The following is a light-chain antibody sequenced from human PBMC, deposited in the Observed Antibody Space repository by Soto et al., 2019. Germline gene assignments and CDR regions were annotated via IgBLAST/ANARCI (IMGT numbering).Light chain of an antibody. J-gene: IGLJ2*01. CDR2: DVT. CDR1: SSDVGGYNY. Sequence: QSALTQPRSVSGSPGQSVTISCTGTSSDVGGYNYVSWYQQHPGKAPKLMIYDVTERPSGVPDRFSGSESGNTASLTISGLRAEDEADYYCCSYAGSYTLGAFGGGTKLTVL. V-gene: IGLV2-11*01. CDR3: CSYAGSYTLGA.